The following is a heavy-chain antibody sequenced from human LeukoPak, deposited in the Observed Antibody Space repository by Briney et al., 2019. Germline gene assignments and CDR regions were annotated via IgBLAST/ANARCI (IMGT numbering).Heavy chain of an antibody. CDR1: GFTFSGYG. CDR2: VSSTSGTI. V-gene: IGHV3-48*02. Sequence: GGSLRLSCAASGFTFSGYGMNWVRQAPGQGLEWVSYVSSTSGTIYYADSVKGRFTISRDNAKTSLVLQMESLRDGDTAVYYCARDLWGTSGYRFDYWGQGTLVTVSS. D-gene: IGHD3-22*01. CDR3: ARDLWGTSGYRFDY. J-gene: IGHJ4*02.